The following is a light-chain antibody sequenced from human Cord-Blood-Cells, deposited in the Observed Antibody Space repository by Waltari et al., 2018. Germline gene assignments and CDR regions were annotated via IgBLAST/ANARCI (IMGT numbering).Light chain of an antibody. CDR2: RNN. V-gene: IGLV1-47*01. Sequence: HSVLTQPPSASGTPGQRVTISCSGSSSNIGSNYVYLYRQLPGTAPKLLIYRNNQRPSGVPERVSGSKSGTSAALAISGLRSEDEADYYCAAWDDSLSVNWVFGGGTQLTVL. J-gene: IGLJ3*02. CDR3: AAWDDSLSVNWV. CDR1: SSNIGSNY.